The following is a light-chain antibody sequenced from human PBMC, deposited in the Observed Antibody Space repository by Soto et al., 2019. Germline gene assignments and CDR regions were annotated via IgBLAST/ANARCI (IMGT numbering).Light chain of an antibody. Sequence: EILMTQSPATLSVSPGERATLSCRASQSVSTNLAWYQQKPGQAPRLLLYGVSTRATDIPARFSGSGSGTDFNLTISSLQSEDFAVYYCQQYKNWPPTWTFGQGTNVEI. J-gene: IGKJ1*01. CDR1: QSVSTN. CDR2: GVS. CDR3: QQYKNWPPTWT. V-gene: IGKV3-15*01.